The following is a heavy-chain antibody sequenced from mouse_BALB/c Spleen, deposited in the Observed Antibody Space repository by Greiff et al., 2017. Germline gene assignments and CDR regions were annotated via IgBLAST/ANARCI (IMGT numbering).Heavy chain of an antibody. D-gene: IGHD3-2*01. CDR3: AREGSDSSGSFFAY. CDR2: IYPGNVNT. J-gene: IGHJ3*01. Sequence: QVQLKQSGPELVKPGASVRISCKASGYTFTSYYIHWVKQRPGQGLEWIGWIYPGNVNTKYNEKFKGKATLTADKSSSTAYMQLSSLTSEDSAVYFCAREGSDSSGSFFAYWGQGTLVTVSA. V-gene: IGHV1S56*01. CDR1: GYTFTSYY.